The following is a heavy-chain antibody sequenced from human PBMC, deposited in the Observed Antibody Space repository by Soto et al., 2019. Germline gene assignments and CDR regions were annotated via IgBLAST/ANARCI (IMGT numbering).Heavy chain of an antibody. CDR3: TVGGAGHPFDY. CDR1: GVSITSHY. CDR2: IHYSGST. V-gene: IGHV4-59*11. D-gene: IGHD3-16*01. J-gene: IGHJ4*02. Sequence: QVQLQESGPGLGKPSETLSLTCTVSGVSITSHYWTWIRQPPGKGLEWIGNIHYSGSTNYSPSLKGRVIISVDTSENQSSLKLSSVTTADTAVYYCTVGGAGHPFDYWGQGTLVTVSS.